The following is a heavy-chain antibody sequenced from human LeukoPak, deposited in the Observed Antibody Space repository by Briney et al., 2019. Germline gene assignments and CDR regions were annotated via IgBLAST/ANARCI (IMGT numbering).Heavy chain of an antibody. V-gene: IGHV1-69*04. Sequence: KVSCKASGGTFSSYAISWVRQAPGQGLEWMGRIIPILGIANYAQKFQGRVTITADKSTSTAYMELSSLRSEDTAVYYCARDLVEDTVAPGWFDPWGQGTLVTVSS. CDR3: ARDLVEDTVAPGWFDP. CDR2: IIPILGIA. J-gene: IGHJ5*02. CDR1: GGTFSSYA. D-gene: IGHD2-15*01.